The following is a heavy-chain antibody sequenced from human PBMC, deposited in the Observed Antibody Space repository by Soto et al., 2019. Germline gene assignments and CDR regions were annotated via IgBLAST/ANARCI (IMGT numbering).Heavy chain of an antibody. CDR2: INPNSGNT. CDR3: ARSPPRVEKNNYAGGWFDP. Sequence: GASVEVSCKASGYPFTKYYINWVRQATGEGLEWMGWINPNSGNTGYSQKFQGRVTMTRNTSISTAYMELSSLRFDDTAVYYCARSPPRVEKNNYAGGWFDPWGQGTLVTVSS. CDR1: GYPFTKYY. J-gene: IGHJ5*02. V-gene: IGHV1-8*01. D-gene: IGHD4-4*01.